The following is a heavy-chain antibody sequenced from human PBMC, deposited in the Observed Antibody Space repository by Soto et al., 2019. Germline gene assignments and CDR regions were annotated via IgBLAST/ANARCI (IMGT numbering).Heavy chain of an antibody. CDR3: ASSQKGYNWNYFDH. J-gene: IGHJ4*02. D-gene: IGHD1-20*01. V-gene: IGHV4-39*01. Sequence: SETLSLTCAVSGGSISGSYYYWGWLRQSPGRGPEWIGSVFYTGFTSYNPSLESRVSVSVDTSKNQFSLKVSAVTAADAAVYYCASSQKGYNWNYFDHWGQGALVTVSS. CDR2: VFYTGFT. CDR1: GGSISGSYYY.